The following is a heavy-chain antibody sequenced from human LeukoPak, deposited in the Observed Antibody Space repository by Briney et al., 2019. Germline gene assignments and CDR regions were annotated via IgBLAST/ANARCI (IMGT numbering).Heavy chain of an antibody. CDR2: IYYSGST. CDR1: GGSISSSSYY. J-gene: IGHJ6*03. Sequence: SETLSLTCTVSGGSISSSSYYWGWIRQPPGKGLEWIGSIYYSGSTYYNPSLKSRVTISVDTSKNQFSLKLSSVTAADTAVYYCASPGGYSYGYLFSDYYYMDVWGKGTTVTVSS. V-gene: IGHV4-39*01. CDR3: ASPGGYSYGYLFSDYYYMDV. D-gene: IGHD5-18*01.